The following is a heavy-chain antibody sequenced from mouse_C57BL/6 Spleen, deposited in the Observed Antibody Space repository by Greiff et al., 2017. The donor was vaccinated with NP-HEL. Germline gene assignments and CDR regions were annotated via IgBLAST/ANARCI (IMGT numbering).Heavy chain of an antibody. CDR3: ARCDTTVVPGFAY. V-gene: IGHV1-80*01. D-gene: IGHD1-1*01. CDR1: GYAFSSYW. CDR2: IYPGDGDT. Sequence: QVQLKESGAELVKPGASVKISCKASGYAFSSYWMNWVKQRPGKGLEWIGQIYPGDGDTNYNGKFKGKATLTADKSSSTAYMQLSSLTSEDSAVYFFARCDTTVVPGFAYWGQGTLVTVSA. J-gene: IGHJ3*01.